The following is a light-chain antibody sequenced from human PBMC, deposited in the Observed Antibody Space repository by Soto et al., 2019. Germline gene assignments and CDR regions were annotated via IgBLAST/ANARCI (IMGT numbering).Light chain of an antibody. J-gene: IGKJ1*01. V-gene: IGKV1-39*01. Sequence: DIQMTQSPSSLSASVGDRVTITCRASQSISSYINWYQQKPGKAPKLLIYAASSLQSGVPSRFSGSGSGTDFTLTISSLQPEDFATYYCQQSYSTPPKFGQGTKVEIK. CDR3: QQSYSTPPK. CDR1: QSISSY. CDR2: AAS.